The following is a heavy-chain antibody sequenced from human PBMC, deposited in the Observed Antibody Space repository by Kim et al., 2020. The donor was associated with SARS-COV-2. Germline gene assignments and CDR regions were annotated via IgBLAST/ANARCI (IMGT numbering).Heavy chain of an antibody. CDR1: GFTFSSYA. CDR2: ISYDGSNK. D-gene: IGHD2-2*01. V-gene: IGHV3-30-3*01. Sequence: GGSLRLSCAASGFTFSSYAMHWVRQAPGKGLEWVAVISYDGSNKYYADSVKGRFTISRDNSKNTLYLQMNSLRAEDTAVYYCARDPENYCSSTSCYAPWFDPWGQGTLVTVSS. CDR3: ARDPENYCSSTSCYAPWFDP. J-gene: IGHJ5*02.